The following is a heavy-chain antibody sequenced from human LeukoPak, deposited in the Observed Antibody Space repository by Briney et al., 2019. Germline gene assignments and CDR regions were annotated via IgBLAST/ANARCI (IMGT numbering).Heavy chain of an antibody. J-gene: IGHJ3*02. Sequence: PGGSLRLSCAASGFTFSSYWMSWVRQAPGKGLEWVANIKQDGSEKYYVDSVKGRFTISRDNAKNSLYLQMNSLRAEDTAVYYCARDLVSEYSSPDAFDIWGQGTMVTVSS. CDR2: IKQDGSEK. CDR1: GFTFSSYW. V-gene: IGHV3-7*01. D-gene: IGHD6-6*01. CDR3: ARDLVSEYSSPDAFDI.